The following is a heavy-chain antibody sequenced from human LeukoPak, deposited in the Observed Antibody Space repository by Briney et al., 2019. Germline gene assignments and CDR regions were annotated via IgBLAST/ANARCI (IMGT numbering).Heavy chain of an antibody. CDR1: GFTFSDHH. CDR2: IYNGGSII. CDR3: ARGHYGLDV. Sequence: GGSLRLSCAASGFTFSDHHMSWIRQAPGRGLEWVSYIYNGGSIIYYADSVKGRFTTSRDNARNSGYLQMNSLRAEDTAVYYCARGHYGLDVWGQGTTVTVSS. J-gene: IGHJ6*02. V-gene: IGHV3-11*01.